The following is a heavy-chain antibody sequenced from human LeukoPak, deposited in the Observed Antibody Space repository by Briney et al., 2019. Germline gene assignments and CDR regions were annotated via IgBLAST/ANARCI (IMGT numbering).Heavy chain of an antibody. V-gene: IGHV1-69*06. Sequence: ASVKVSCKASGGTFSSYAISWVRQAPGQGLEWMGGIIPIFGTANYAQKFQGRVTITADKSTSTAYMELSSLRSDDTAVYYCARFYQQLVPFDYWGQGTLVTVSP. CDR3: ARFYQQLVPFDY. CDR1: GGTFSSYA. J-gene: IGHJ4*02. D-gene: IGHD6-13*01. CDR2: IIPIFGTA.